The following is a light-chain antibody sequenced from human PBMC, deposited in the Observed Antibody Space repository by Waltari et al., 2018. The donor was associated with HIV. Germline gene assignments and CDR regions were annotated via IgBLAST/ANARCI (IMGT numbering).Light chain of an antibody. V-gene: IGLV2-14*01. CDR2: EVS. Sequence: QSDLTQPASVSGSPGQSITISCTGTSSDVGGYNYVSWYQQHSGKAPKLMIYEVSNRPSGVSNRFPGSKSGNTASLTISGPQAEDEAYYYCSSYTGTSTHVVFGGGTKLTVL. CDR3: SSYTGTSTHVV. J-gene: IGLJ2*01. CDR1: SSDVGGYNY.